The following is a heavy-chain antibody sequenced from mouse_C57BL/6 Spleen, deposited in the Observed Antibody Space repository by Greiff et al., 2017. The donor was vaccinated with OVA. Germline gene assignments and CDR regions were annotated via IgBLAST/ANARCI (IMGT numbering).Heavy chain of an antibody. CDR1: GYTFTSYW. D-gene: IGHD2-4*01. Sequence: QVQLQQPGAELVMPGASVKLSCKASGYTFTSYWMHWVKQRPGQGLEWIGEIDPSDSYTNYNQKFKGKSTLTVDKSSSTAYMQLSSLTSEDSAVYYCARKEGYDYDWFAYWGQGTLVTVSA. CDR2: IDPSDSYT. CDR3: ARKEGYDYDWFAY. J-gene: IGHJ3*01. V-gene: IGHV1-69*01.